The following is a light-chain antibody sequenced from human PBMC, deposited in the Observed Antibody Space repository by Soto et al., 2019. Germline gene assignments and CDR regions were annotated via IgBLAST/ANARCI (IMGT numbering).Light chain of an antibody. Sequence: EKVLTQSPGTLSLSPGERATLSCGASQRVGSSFLAWYQQKPGQAPRLLIYDASSRATGIPDRFSGSGSGTDFTLTISRLEPEDFAVYYCQQYGSSPLTFGGGTKVEIK. CDR1: QRVGSSF. V-gene: IGKV3-20*01. CDR2: DAS. CDR3: QQYGSSPLT. J-gene: IGKJ4*01.